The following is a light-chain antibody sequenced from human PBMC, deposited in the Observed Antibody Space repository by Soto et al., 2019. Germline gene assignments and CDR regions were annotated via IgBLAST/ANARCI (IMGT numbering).Light chain of an antibody. V-gene: IGLV2-14*03. CDR3: SSYTITSAPV. J-gene: IGLJ1*01. CDR2: GVS. Sequence: QSVLTQPASLFGSPGQSITISCTGTSSDIGGYNYVSWYQKHPGEAPKLVIYGVSNRPSGVSNRFSGSKFDNTASLTISGLQADDEADYYCSSYTITSAPVFGTGTRSPS. CDR1: SSDIGGYNY.